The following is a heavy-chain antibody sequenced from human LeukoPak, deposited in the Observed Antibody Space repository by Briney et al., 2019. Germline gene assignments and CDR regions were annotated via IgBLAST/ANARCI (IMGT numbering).Heavy chain of an antibody. J-gene: IGHJ4*02. CDR3: AKDRSFLVLRYFGD. D-gene: IGHD3-9*01. Sequence: PGGSLRLSCAASGFTFSSYGMHWVRQAPGKGLEWVAVISYDGSNKYYADSVKGRFTISRDNSKNTLYLQMNSLRAEDTAVYYCAKDRSFLVLRYFGDWGQGTLVTVSS. CDR1: GFTFSSYG. CDR2: ISYDGSNK. V-gene: IGHV3-30*18.